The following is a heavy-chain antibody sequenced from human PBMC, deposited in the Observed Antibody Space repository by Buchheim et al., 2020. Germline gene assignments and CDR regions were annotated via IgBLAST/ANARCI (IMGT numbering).Heavy chain of an antibody. D-gene: IGHD3-10*01. J-gene: IGHJ6*02. CDR1: GFTFSSYG. CDR2: ISSSSSTI. V-gene: IGHV3-48*02. CDR3: AREQSLYGSGSYFSLATYGMDV. Sequence: VQLVESGGGVVQPGRSLRLSCAASGFTFSSYGMHWVRQAPGKGLEWVSYISSSSSTIYYADSVKGRFTISRDNAKNSLYLQMNSLRDEDTAVYYCAREQSLYGSGSYFSLATYGMDVWGQGTT.